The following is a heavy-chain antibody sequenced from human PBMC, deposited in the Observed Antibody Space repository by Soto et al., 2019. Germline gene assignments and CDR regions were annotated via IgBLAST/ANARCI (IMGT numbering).Heavy chain of an antibody. CDR1: GFTVSIYW. V-gene: IGHV3-7*01. CDR3: ARVGLWYGGTYYFDY. D-gene: IGHD2-21*01. J-gene: IGHJ4*02. Sequence: GGSLILSCSAAGFTVSIYWMSLVRQAPGKGLEWVANIKQDGSEKYYVDSVKGRFTISRDNAKNSLYLQMNSLRAEDTAVYYCARVGLWYGGTYYFDYCGQGTLVTVSS. CDR2: IKQDGSEK.